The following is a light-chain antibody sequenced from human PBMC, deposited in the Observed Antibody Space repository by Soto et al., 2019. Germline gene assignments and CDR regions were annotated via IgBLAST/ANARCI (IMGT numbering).Light chain of an antibody. CDR2: GAS. V-gene: IGKV3-20*01. Sequence: EIVLTQSPGTQSLSPGERATLSCRASQSVSSSYLAWYQQKPGQAPRLLIYGASSRATGIPDRFSGSGSGTDFTLTISRLEPADFAVYYCQQYGSSPQYTFGQGTKLEIK. J-gene: IGKJ2*01. CDR3: QQYGSSPQYT. CDR1: QSVSSSY.